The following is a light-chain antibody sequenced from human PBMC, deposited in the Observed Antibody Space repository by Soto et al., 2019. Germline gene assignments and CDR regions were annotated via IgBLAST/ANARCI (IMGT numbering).Light chain of an antibody. CDR3: QKYNSATLT. Sequence: DIQMTQSPSSLSASVGDTVTITCRASQGISSYLAWYQQKPGKVPKLLIYAASTLQSGVPSRFSGSASGTDFTLTISSLQPEDVGTYYCQKYNSATLTFGGGTKVDIK. CDR2: AAS. CDR1: QGISSY. J-gene: IGKJ4*01. V-gene: IGKV1-27*01.